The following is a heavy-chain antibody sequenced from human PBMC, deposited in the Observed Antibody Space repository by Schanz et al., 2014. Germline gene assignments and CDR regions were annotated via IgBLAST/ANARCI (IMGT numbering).Heavy chain of an antibody. J-gene: IGHJ4*02. CDR1: GYTFTTYY. CDR2: INPSGGST. D-gene: IGHD6-13*01. Sequence: QVQLLQSGAEVKKPGASMKVSCKASGYTFTTYYMLWVRQAPGQGLEWMGIINPSGGSTRYGQKFQGRITVTTDTSTGTAYMELRSLRSEDTAVYYCARDGVDAAAGGNYWGQGTLVTVSS. V-gene: IGHV1-46*03. CDR3: ARDGVDAAAGGNY.